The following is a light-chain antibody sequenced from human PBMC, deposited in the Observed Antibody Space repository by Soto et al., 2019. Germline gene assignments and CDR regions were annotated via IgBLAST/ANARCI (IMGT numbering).Light chain of an antibody. CDR2: DAS. CDR1: QSVTNW. Sequence: DIQMTQSPSTLSASVGDRVTITCRASQSVTNWLAWYQQKPGRAPKLLIYDASSLESGVPSRFSGSGSGTDFTLTISSLQPEDFATYYCQQSYSTPHTFGQGTKVDIK. J-gene: IGKJ1*01. V-gene: IGKV1-39*01. CDR3: QQSYSTPHT.